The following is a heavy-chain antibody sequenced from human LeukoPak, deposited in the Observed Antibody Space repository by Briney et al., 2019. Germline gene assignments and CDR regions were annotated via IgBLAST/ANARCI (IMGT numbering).Heavy chain of an antibody. CDR1: GGSISSYY. CDR2: IYYSGST. D-gene: IGHD2-21*02. V-gene: IGHV4-59*01. CDR3: ARDVYCGGDCSYFDY. J-gene: IGHJ4*02. Sequence: PSETLSLTCTVSGGSISSYYWSWIRQPPGKGLEWIGYIYYSGSTNYTPSLKSRLTISVDTSKNQFSLKLSSVTAADTAVYYCARDVYCGGDCSYFDYWGQGTLVTVSS.